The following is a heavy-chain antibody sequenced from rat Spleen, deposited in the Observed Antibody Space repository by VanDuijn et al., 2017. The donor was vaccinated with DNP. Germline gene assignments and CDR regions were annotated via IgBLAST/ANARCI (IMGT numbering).Heavy chain of an antibody. Sequence: EVQVVESGGGLVQPKGSIKLPFAGSGFEFNNYAISWILQAPGKGLDWVASINNKTHNYVAIYADSVKERFTISRDDSKSMVYLQMNNLKTEDTALYYCTRVTPFDYWGQGVMVTVSS. CDR1: GFEFNNYA. D-gene: IGHD1-4*01. CDR2: INNKTHNYVA. J-gene: IGHJ2*01. V-gene: IGHV10-4*01. CDR3: TRVTPFDY.